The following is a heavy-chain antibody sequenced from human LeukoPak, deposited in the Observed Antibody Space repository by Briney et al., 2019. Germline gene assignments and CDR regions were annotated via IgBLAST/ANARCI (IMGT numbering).Heavy chain of an antibody. D-gene: IGHD2-2*01. Sequence: SETLSLTCTVSGGSISSYYWSWIRQPAGKGLEWIGRIYTSGSANYNPSLKSRVTMSVDTSKNQFSLKLSSVTAADTAVYYCARDKGVYCSSTSCYHYYYMDVWGKGTTVTVSS. V-gene: IGHV4-4*07. CDR2: IYTSGSA. J-gene: IGHJ6*03. CDR3: ARDKGVYCSSTSCYHYYYMDV. CDR1: GGSISSYY.